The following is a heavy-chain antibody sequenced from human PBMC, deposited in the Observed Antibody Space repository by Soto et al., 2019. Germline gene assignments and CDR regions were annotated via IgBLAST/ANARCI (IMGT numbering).Heavy chain of an antibody. Sequence: PSETLSLTCTVSGCSISSGGYYWSWIRQHPGKGLEWIGYIYYSGSTYYNPSLKSRVTISVDTSKNQFSLKLSSVTAADTAVYYCAREGGGVRITMVRGVIPPRYYGMDVWGQGTTVTVSS. D-gene: IGHD3-10*01. V-gene: IGHV4-31*03. CDR2: IYYSGST. CDR3: AREGGGVRITMVRGVIPPRYYGMDV. CDR1: GCSISSGGYY. J-gene: IGHJ6*02.